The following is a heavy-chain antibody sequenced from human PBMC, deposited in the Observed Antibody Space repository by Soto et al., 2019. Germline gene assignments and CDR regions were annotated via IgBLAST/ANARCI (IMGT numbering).Heavy chain of an antibody. D-gene: IGHD7-27*01. CDR2: ISGTGGNT. J-gene: IGHJ6*02. V-gene: IGHV3-23*01. CDR1: GFTVSSNY. CDR3: AKDRVGIPYVMDV. Sequence: GGSLRLSCAASGFTVSSNYMSWVRQAPGKGLEWVSSISGTGGNTYYADSVKGRFTISRDNSKNTLYLQMNSLRAEDTAVYYCAKDRVGIPYVMDVWGQGTTVTVSS.